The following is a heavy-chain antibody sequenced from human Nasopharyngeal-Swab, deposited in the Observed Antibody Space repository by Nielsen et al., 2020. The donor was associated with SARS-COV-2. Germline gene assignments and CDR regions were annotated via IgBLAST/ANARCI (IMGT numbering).Heavy chain of an antibody. V-gene: IGHV2-5*02. CDR1: GFSLSTSGVG. CDR3: AHLYCSGGSCYSDWFDP. Sequence: SGPTLVKPTPTLTLTCTFSGFSLSTSGVGVGWIRQPPGKALEWLALIYWDDDKRYSPSLKSRLTITKDTSKNQVVLTMTNMDPVDTATYYCAHLYCSGGSCYSDWFDPWGQGTLVTVSS. D-gene: IGHD2-15*01. J-gene: IGHJ5*02. CDR2: IYWDDDK.